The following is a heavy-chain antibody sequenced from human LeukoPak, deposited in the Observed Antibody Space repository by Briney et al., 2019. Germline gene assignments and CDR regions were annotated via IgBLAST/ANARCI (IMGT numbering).Heavy chain of an antibody. CDR3: ARHPTNNYGPGTPFDY. V-gene: IGHV4-39*01. D-gene: IGHD3-10*01. J-gene: IGHJ4*02. CDR2: IYHSWNS. Sequence: SETLSLTFMFSGGSVTSSFYWNWIRQAPGKGLEWIGSIYHSWNSNYNPSRKSRVTMSVDTSKNQYSLKLNSVTAADTAVYYCARHPTNNYGPGTPFDYWGQGTLVTVSS. CDR1: GGSVTSSFY.